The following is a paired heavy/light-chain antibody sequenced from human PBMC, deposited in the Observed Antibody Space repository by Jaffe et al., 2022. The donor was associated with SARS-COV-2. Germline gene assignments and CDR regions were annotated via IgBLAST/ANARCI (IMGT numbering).Heavy chain of an antibody. CDR1: ISSDHW. CDR3: ARLQSYSVDV. V-gene: IGHV4-4*02. J-gene: IGHJ6*02. Sequence: QVQLQESGPGLLKPSETLSLTCAVSISSDHWWSWLRQPPGKGLEWIGEMYHGRGTHYNPSLKSRVTLSVDKSKNQFSLNLTSVTAADTAVYYCARLQSYSVDVWGQGTTVTVSS. D-gene: IGHD2-21*01. CDR2: MYHGRGT.
Light chain of an antibody. J-gene: IGKJ2*01. CDR1: QSVSGSY. CDR3: QQYGTSPPMYT. Sequence: EIVLTQSPGTLSLSPGERATLSCRTSQSVSGSYIAWYQQRPGQAPRLLIYYSSRRATGIPDRFSGSGSGTDFTLTISRLEPEDFAVYFCQQYGTSPPMYTFGQGTKVEIK. V-gene: IGKV3-20*01. CDR2: YSS.